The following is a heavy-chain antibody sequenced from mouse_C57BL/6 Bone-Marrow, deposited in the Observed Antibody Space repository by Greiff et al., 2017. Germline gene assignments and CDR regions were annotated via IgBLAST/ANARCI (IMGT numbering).Heavy chain of an antibody. V-gene: IGHV1-59*01. CDR1: GYTFTSYW. D-gene: IGHD2-3*01. J-gene: IGHJ2*01. CDR3: ARSDGYYLYDFDY. Sequence: QVQLQQPGAELVRPGTSVKLSCKASGYTFTSYWMHWVKQRPGQGLEWIGVIDPSDSYTNYNQKFKGKATLTVDTSSSTAYMQLRSLASEDSAVYYCARSDGYYLYDFDYWGQGTTLTVSS. CDR2: IDPSDSYT.